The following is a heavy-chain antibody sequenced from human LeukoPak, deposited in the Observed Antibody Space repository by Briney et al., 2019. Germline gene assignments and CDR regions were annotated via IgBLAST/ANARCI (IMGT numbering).Heavy chain of an antibody. D-gene: IGHD6-19*01. J-gene: IGHJ4*02. Sequence: PGGSLRLSCAASGFTFSSYEMNWVRQAPGKGLEWVSYISSSGSTIYYADSVKGRFTISRDNAKNSLYLQMNSLRAEDTAVYYCAREGPSIAVATPPDYWGQGTLVTVSS. CDR2: ISSSGSTI. CDR3: AREGPSIAVATPPDY. V-gene: IGHV3-48*03. CDR1: GFTFSSYE.